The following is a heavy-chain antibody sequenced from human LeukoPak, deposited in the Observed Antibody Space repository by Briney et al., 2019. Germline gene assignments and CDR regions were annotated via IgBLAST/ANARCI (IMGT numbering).Heavy chain of an antibody. Sequence: EGSLRLSCASSGFTFSNYGVHWVRQAPGKGLEWVAYIRFDGSQKYYGDSVRGRFTISRDNPNNMVYLQMNSLRAEDTAVYYCASGGYDILTASGYWGQGTLVTVSS. CDR2: IRFDGSQK. D-gene: IGHD3-9*01. CDR1: GFTFSNYG. CDR3: ASGGYDILTASGY. V-gene: IGHV3-30*02. J-gene: IGHJ4*02.